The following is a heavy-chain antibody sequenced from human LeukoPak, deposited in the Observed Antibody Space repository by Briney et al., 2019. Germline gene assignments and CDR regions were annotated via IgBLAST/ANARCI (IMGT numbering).Heavy chain of an antibody. J-gene: IGHJ4*02. CDR1: GGSFSGYY. V-gene: IGHV4-34*01. CDR2: IYHSGST. Sequence: SETLSLTCAVYGGSFSGYYWSWIRQPPGKGLEWIGSIYHSGSTYYNPSLKSRVTISVDTSKNQFSLKLSSVTAADTAVYYCARNWRYYYDSSGSPIPYYFDYWGQGTLVTVSS. CDR3: ARNWRYYYDSSGSPIPYYFDY. D-gene: IGHD3-22*01.